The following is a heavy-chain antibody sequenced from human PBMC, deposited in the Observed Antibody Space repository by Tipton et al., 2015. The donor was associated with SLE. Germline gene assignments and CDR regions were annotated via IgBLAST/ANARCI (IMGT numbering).Heavy chain of an antibody. J-gene: IGHJ4*02. V-gene: IGHV3-33*06. Sequence: SLRLSCAASGFTFSSYGMHWVRQAPGKGLEWVAVIWYDGSNKYYADSVKGRFTISRDNSKNTLYLQMNSLRAEDTAVYYCAKDRIRWGITMIVGHFDYWGQGTLVTVSS. CDR3: AKDRIRWGITMIVGHFDY. D-gene: IGHD3-22*01. CDR1: GFTFSSYG. CDR2: IWYDGSNK.